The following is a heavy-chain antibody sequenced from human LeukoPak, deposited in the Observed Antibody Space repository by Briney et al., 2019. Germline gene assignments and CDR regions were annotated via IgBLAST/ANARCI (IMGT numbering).Heavy chain of an antibody. J-gene: IGHJ4*02. V-gene: IGHV4-59*01. CDR3: AREGYSYGLYYFDY. Sequence: PSETLSLTCTVSGGSISSYYWSWIRQPPGKGLEWIGYTYYSGSTNYNPSLKSRVTISVDTSKNQFSLKLSSVNAADTAVYYCAREGYSYGLYYFDYWGRGTLVTVSS. D-gene: IGHD5-18*01. CDR1: GGSISSYY. CDR2: TYYSGST.